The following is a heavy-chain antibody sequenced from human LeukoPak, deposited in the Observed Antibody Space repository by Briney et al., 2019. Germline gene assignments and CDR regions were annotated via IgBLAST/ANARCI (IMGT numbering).Heavy chain of an antibody. Sequence: KPGESLKISCKGSGYSFTSYWIGWVRQMPGKGLEWMGIIYPGDSDTRYSPSFQGQVTISADKSISTAYLQWSGLKASDTAMYYCARGGSRFLEWLLFDYWGQGTLATVSS. CDR2: IYPGDSDT. CDR3: ARGGSRFLEWLLFDY. CDR1: GYSFTSYW. J-gene: IGHJ4*02. D-gene: IGHD3-3*01. V-gene: IGHV5-51*01.